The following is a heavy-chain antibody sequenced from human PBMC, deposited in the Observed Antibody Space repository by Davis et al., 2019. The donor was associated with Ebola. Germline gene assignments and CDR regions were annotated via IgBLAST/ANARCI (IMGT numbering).Heavy chain of an antibody. CDR2: IYYSGST. D-gene: IGHD2/OR15-2a*01. CDR3: ARGRPFF. CDR1: GGSVSSGGYY. Sequence: SETLSLTCTVSGGSVSSGGYYWNWIRQPPGKGLEWIGYIYYSGSTDYSPSLRGRVPISLDTSKNQFSLKMTSVTAADTAVYYCARGRPFFWGQGDPVTVSS. J-gene: IGHJ4*02. V-gene: IGHV4-61*08.